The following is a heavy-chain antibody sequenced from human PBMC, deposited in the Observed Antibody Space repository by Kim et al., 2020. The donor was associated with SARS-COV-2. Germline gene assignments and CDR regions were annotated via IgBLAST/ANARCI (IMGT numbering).Heavy chain of an antibody. J-gene: IGHJ4*02. CDR3: AKWRSHCSGGSCYSYFDY. D-gene: IGHD2-15*01. Sequence: KGRFTISRYNSKNTLYLQMNSLRAEDTAVYYCAKWRSHCSGGSCYSYFDYWGQGTLVTVSS. V-gene: IGHV3-23*01.